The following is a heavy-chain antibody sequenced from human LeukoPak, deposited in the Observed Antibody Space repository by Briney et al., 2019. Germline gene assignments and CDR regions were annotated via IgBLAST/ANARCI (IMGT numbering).Heavy chain of an antibody. V-gene: IGHV3-53*01. CDR2: IYSGGST. CDR3: ALPRYGSGSYTDY. D-gene: IGHD3-10*01. Sequence: GGSLRLSCAASGFTVSSNYMSWVHQAAGRGLEWVSVIYSGGSTYYADSVKGRFTISRDNSKNTLYLQMNSLRAEDTAVYYCALPRYGSGSYTDYWGQGTLVTVSS. CDR1: GFTVSSNY. J-gene: IGHJ4*02.